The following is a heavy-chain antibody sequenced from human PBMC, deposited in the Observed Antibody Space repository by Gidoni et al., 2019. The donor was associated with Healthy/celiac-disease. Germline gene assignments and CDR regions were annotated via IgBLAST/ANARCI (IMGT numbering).Heavy chain of an antibody. V-gene: IGHV3-33*01. Sequence: QVQLVESGGGVVQPGRSLRLSCAASGFTFSSYGMHWVRQAPGKGLEWVAVIWYDGSNKYYADSVKGRFTISRDNSKNTLYLQMNSLRAEDTAMYYCARDQAPTIAVAGFSFDYWGQGTLVTVSS. CDR3: ARDQAPTIAVAGFSFDY. CDR1: GFTFSSYG. CDR2: IWYDGSNK. J-gene: IGHJ4*02. D-gene: IGHD6-19*01.